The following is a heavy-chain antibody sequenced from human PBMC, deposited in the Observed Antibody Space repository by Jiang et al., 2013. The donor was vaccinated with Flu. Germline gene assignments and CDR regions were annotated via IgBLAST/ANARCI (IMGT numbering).Heavy chain of an antibody. CDR3: ARHERGYNYGYAFDI. CDR1: GYSFTSYW. D-gene: IGHD5-18*01. J-gene: IGHJ3*02. Sequence: KGSGYSFTSYWIGWVRQMPGKGLEWMGIIYPGDSDTRYSPSVQGQVTISADKSISTAYLQWSSLKAPDTAMYYCARHERGYNYGYAFDIWGQGTMVTVSS. V-gene: IGHV5-51*01. CDR2: IYPGDSDT.